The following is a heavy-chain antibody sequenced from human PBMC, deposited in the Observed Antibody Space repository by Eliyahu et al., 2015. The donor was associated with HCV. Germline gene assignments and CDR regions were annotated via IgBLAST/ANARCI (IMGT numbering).Heavy chain of an antibody. Sequence: EVQLVASGGGLEQPGRSLRLSCTASGYRFDDYGVTWFRQAPGKGLQWVGLIRSYTYGGSSDYAPSVEDRFTISRDDSRNVAYLQMNSLRTGDSGLYYCPRASGNGYSPYDYWGQGTLVTVSS. D-gene: IGHD5-18*01. CDR3: PRASGNGYSPYDY. CDR1: GYRFDDYG. J-gene: IGHJ4*02. V-gene: IGHV3-49*03. CDR2: IRSYTYGGSS.